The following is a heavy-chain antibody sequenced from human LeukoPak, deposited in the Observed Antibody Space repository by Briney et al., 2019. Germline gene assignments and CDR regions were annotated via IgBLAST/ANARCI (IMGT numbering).Heavy chain of an antibody. CDR2: IYTSGST. CDR1: GGSISSYY. J-gene: IGHJ4*01. D-gene: IGHD3-16*01. CDR3: ARQDDDGRGGFFDY. V-gene: IGHV4-4*07. Sequence: SETLSLTCTVSGGSISSYYWSWIRQPAGRGLEWIGRIYTSGSTNYNPSLKSRVTMSVDTSKNQFSLKLSSVTAADTAVYYCARQDDDGRGGFFDYWGXXXLVTVSS.